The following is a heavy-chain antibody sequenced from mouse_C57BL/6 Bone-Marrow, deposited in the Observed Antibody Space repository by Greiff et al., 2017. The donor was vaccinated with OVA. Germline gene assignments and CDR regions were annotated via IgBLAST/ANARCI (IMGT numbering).Heavy chain of an antibody. CDR2: IYPSDSET. CDR1: GYTFTSYW. Sequence: QVQLQQPGAELVRPGSSVKLSCKASGYTFTSYWMDWVKQRPGQGLEWIGNIYPSDSETHYNQKFKDKATLTVDKSSSTAYMQLSSLTSEDSAVYDCAAGGNDYDGVDYWGQGTTLTVSS. J-gene: IGHJ2*01. CDR3: AAGGNDYDGVDY. D-gene: IGHD2-4*01. V-gene: IGHV1-61*01.